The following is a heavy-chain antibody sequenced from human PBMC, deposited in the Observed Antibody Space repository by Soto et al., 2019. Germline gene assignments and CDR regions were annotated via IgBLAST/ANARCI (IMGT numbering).Heavy chain of an antibody. J-gene: IGHJ4*02. CDR1: GYTFTDYS. Sequence: GASVKVSCKASGYTFTDYSLQWVRQAPGQRLEWMGWINPASGKTKYSQKFQGRVTITRDTSASTAYMELSSLRSEDTAVYYCARDYDSSGYPRYYFDYWGQGTLVTVSS. CDR3: ARDYDSSGYPRYYFDY. D-gene: IGHD3-22*01. CDR2: INPASGKT. V-gene: IGHV1-3*01.